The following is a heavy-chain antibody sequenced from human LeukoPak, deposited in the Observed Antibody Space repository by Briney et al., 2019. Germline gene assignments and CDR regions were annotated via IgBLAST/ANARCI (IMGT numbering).Heavy chain of an antibody. V-gene: IGHV1-69*05. J-gene: IGHJ3*02. Sequence: SVKVSCKASGGTFSSYAISWVRQAPGQGLEWMGGIIPIFGTANYAQKFQGRVTITTDESTSTAYMELSSLRSEDTAVYYCARGGGTEEGAFDIWGQGTMVTVSS. D-gene: IGHD1-26*01. CDR3: ARGGGTEEGAFDI. CDR1: GGTFSSYA. CDR2: IIPIFGTA.